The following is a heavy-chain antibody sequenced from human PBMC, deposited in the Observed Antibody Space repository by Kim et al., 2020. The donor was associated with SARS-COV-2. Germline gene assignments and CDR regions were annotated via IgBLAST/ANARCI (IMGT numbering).Heavy chain of an antibody. Sequence: RVTISVDTSKNQFSLKLSSVTAADTAVYYCARQSVDIVATTYYYYGMDVWGQGTTVTVSS. D-gene: IGHD5-12*01. J-gene: IGHJ6*02. V-gene: IGHV4-39*01. CDR3: ARQSVDIVATTYYYYGMDV.